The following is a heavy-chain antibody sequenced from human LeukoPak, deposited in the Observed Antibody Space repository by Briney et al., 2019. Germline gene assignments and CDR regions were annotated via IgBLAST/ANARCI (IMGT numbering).Heavy chain of an antibody. CDR1: GFIFSNYG. CDR3: AKDHSGGSAELDY. Sequence: GGSLRLSCAASGFIFSNYGMHWVRQAPGKGLEWVAFIRYDGSNKYYADSVKGRFTISRDNSKNTLYLQMNSLRAEDTAVYYCAKDHSGGSAELDYWGQGTLVAVSS. V-gene: IGHV3-30*02. CDR2: IRYDGSNK. J-gene: IGHJ4*02. D-gene: IGHD2-15*01.